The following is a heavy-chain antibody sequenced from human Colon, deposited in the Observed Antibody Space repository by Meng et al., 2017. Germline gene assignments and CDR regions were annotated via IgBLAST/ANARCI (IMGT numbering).Heavy chain of an antibody. D-gene: IGHD4-17*01. CDR2: IDHFGIS. Sequence: QGQIQQGGAGLLKPSETLSLTCAVSGVSFSGFYWSWIRQPPGKGLEWIGEIDHFGISNYNSSLKGRLTMSVDTSKKQISLTLTSVTAADTAVYYCATGLRHGDWFDPWGPGTLVTVSS. V-gene: IGHV4-34*02. CDR3: ATGLRHGDWFDP. J-gene: IGHJ5*02. CDR1: GVSFSGFY.